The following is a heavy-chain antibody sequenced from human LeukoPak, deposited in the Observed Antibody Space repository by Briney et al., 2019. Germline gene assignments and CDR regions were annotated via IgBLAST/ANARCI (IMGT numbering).Heavy chain of an antibody. J-gene: IGHJ6*02. CDR2: IYYSGST. CDR1: GGSISSYY. D-gene: IGHD6-13*01. Sequence: PSETLSLTCTVSGGSISSYYWSWIRQPPGKGLEWIGYIYYSGSTNYNPSLKSRVTISVDTSKNQFSLKLSSVTAADTAVYYCARYPGIAAAGHYYYYYGMDVWGQGTTVTVSS. CDR3: ARYPGIAAAGHYYYYYGMDV. V-gene: IGHV4-59*01.